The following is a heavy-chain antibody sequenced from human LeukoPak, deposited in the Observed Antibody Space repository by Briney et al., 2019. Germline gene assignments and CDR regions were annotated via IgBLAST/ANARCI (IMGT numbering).Heavy chain of an antibody. CDR2: IYYSGST. CDR1: GGSISSYY. CDR3: ARFHPYCSSTSCYDWFDP. J-gene: IGHJ5*02. D-gene: IGHD2-2*01. Sequence: SETLSLTCTVSGGSISSYYWSWIRQPPGKGLEWIGYIYYSGSTNYNPSLKSRVTISVDASKNQFSLKLSSVTAADTAVYYCARFHPYCSSTSCYDWFDPWGQGTLVTVSS. V-gene: IGHV4-59*01.